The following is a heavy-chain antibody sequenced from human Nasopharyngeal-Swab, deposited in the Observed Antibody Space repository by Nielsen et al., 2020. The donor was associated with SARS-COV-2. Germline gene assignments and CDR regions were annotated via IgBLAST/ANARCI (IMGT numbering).Heavy chain of an antibody. CDR1: GFTFSSYW. CDR3: ARDCMITFGGVPNWFDP. CDR2: INSDGSST. Sequence: GESLKISCAASGFTFSSYWMHWVRQAPGKGLVWVSRINSDGSSTSYADSVKGRFTISRDNAKNTLYLQMNSLRAEDTAAYYCARDCMITFGGVPNWFDPWGQGTLVTVSS. D-gene: IGHD3-16*01. J-gene: IGHJ5*02. V-gene: IGHV3-74*01.